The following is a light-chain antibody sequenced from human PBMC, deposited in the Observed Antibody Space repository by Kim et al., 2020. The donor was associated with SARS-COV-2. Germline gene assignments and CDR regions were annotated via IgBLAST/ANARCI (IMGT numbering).Light chain of an antibody. Sequence: SSELTQDPAVSVALGQTVRLTCQGDSLRNYYATWYQQRPGQAPKLVLYGKYDRPSGIPDRFSGSAAGNTASLTITGAQAKDETDYYCSSRDSTGDHVVFGG. V-gene: IGLV3-19*01. CDR1: SLRNYY. CDR3: SSRDSTGDHVV. J-gene: IGLJ3*02. CDR2: GKY.